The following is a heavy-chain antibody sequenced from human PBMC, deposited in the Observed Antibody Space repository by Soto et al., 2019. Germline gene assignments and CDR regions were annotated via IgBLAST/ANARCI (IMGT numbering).Heavy chain of an antibody. D-gene: IGHD5-18*01. Sequence: ASVKVSCKASGYTFTGCYMHWVRQAPGQGLEWMGWINPNSGGTNYAQKFQGRVTMTRDTSTSTVYMELSSLRSEDTAVYYCARGGYSYGWYYYGMDVWGQGTTVTVSS. CDR1: GYTFTGCY. CDR3: ARGGYSYGWYYYGMDV. V-gene: IGHV1-2*02. CDR2: INPNSGGT. J-gene: IGHJ6*02.